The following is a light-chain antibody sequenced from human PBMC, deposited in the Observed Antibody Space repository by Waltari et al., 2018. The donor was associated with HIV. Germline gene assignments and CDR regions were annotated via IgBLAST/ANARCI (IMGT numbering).Light chain of an antibody. CDR2: LNSEGRH. J-gene: IGLJ3*02. CDR1: SGHNNYV. Sequence: QVVLTQPPSASASLGASVRLTCTLSSGHNNYVIAWHQQQPEKGPRFLMKLNSEGRHSKGDGVPDRFSGSSSGAERYLIISSLQSEDAAGYFCQTWRTGPQVFGGGTRLTVL. V-gene: IGLV4-69*02. CDR3: QTWRTGPQV.